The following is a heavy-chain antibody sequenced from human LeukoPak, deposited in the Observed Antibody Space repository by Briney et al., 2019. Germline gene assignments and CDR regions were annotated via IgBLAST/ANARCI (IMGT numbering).Heavy chain of an antibody. J-gene: IGHJ4*02. D-gene: IGHD3-22*01. CDR3: ARDGTYYYDSSGYYYLDY. CDR1: GFTFSDYY. Sequence: GGSLRLSCAASGFTFSDYYMSWIRQAPGKGLEWLSYICNGGRDIYYLDSVEGRFTISRDNAKNSVYLQMNSLRAEDTALYYCARDGTYYYDSSGYYYLDYWGQGTLVTVSS. V-gene: IGHV3-11*01. CDR2: ICNGGRDI.